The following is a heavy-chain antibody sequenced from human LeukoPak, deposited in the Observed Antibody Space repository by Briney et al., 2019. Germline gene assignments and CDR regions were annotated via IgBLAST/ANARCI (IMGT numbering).Heavy chain of an antibody. D-gene: IGHD6-19*01. CDR1: GFSFVEYV. CDR2: MTGTSGGT. V-gene: IGHV3-23*01. J-gene: IGHJ4*02. Sequence: PGGSLRLSCSACGFSFVEYVMSWVRQAPGKGLEWVAGMTGTSGGTYYADSVKGRFTISRDNSDSTLYLDINNLRAEDTAVYYCAKDQTVGGTWGEVIFHYWGQGTLVTVAS. CDR3: AKDQTVGGTWGEVIFHY.